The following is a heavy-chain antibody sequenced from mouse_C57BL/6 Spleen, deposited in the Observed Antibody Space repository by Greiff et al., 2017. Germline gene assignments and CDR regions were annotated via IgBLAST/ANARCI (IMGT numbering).Heavy chain of an antibody. CDR2: IDPSDSYT. Sequence: VQLQQPGAELVKPGASVKLSCKASGYTFTSSWMQWVKQRPGQGLEWIGEIDPSDSYTNYNQKFKGKATLTVDTSSSTAYMQLSSLTSEDSAVYYCARSLGNYLSYCFDYWGQGTTLTVSS. CDR1: GYTFTSSW. V-gene: IGHV1-50*01. CDR3: ARSLGNYLSYCFDY. J-gene: IGHJ2*01. D-gene: IGHD2-1*01.